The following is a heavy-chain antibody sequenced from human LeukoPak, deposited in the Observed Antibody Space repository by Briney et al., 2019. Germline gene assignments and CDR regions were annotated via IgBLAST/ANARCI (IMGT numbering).Heavy chain of an antibody. CDR2: ISWDSGSI. CDR1: GFTFDDYA. D-gene: IGHD4-17*01. V-gene: IGHV3-9*01. Sequence: PGGSLRLSCAASGFTFDDYAMHWVRQAPGKGLEWVSGISWDSGSIGYADSVKGRFTTSRDISNTTFYLQMNSLRAGDTALYFCARDRVGLGDYSGAFDTWRQGTSVSVS. CDR3: ARDRVGLGDYSGAFDT. J-gene: IGHJ3*02.